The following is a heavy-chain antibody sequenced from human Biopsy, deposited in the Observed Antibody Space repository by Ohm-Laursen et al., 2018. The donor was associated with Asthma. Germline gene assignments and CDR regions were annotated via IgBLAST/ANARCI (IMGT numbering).Heavy chain of an antibody. CDR1: GFVFSQSG. D-gene: IGHD3-22*01. CDR3: ARQSGQDYGDSSGFDI. V-gene: IGHV3-30*03. CDR2: ISSDGHNK. J-gene: IGHJ3*02. Sequence: SLRLSCSASGFVFSQSGMHWVRQAPGKGLEWVALISSDGHNKYYKDSVKGRFTISRDNSKLRLYLEINSLRVEDSAVYYCARQSGQDYGDSSGFDIWGQGTKVAVS.